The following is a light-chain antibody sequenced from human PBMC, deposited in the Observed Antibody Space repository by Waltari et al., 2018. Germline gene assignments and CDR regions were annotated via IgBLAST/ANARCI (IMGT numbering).Light chain of an antibody. CDR2: GAS. J-gene: IGKJ2*01. CDR3: QQYNNWPPPT. V-gene: IGKV3-15*01. Sequence: EIVMTQSPATLSVSPGERATLSCRARQSVSSNLAWYQQKPGQAPRLLIYGASTRATGIPARFSGSGSGTEFTLTISSLQSEDFAVYYCQQYNNWPPPTFGQGTKLEIK. CDR1: QSVSSN.